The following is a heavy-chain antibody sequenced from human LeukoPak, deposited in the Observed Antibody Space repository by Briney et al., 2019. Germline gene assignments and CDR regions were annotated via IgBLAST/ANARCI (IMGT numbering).Heavy chain of an antibody. Sequence: PSETLSLTCAVYGGSITGYYWSWIRQTPGKGLERIGYIYYSGSTNYNPSLKSRVTISVDTSKNQFSLKLSSVTAADTAVYYCARIPTSIAARPLDYYYYYMDVWGKGTTVTVSS. J-gene: IGHJ6*03. CDR3: ARIPTSIAARPLDYYYYYMDV. V-gene: IGHV4-59*01. CDR1: GGSITGYY. D-gene: IGHD6-6*01. CDR2: IYYSGST.